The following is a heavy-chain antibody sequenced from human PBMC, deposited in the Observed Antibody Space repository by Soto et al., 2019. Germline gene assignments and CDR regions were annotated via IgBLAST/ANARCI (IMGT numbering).Heavy chain of an antibody. CDR1: GFTFSDYG. D-gene: IGHD3-10*01. V-gene: IGHV3-23*01. Sequence: GGSLRLSCVASGFTFSDYGLYWVRQAPGKGLEWVSTINYSGDSTYYADSVKGRFTVSRDSSKNTLYLQMNSLRVQDTAVYYCARDPSSGSADYWGQGTLVTVSS. CDR2: INYSGDST. CDR3: ARDPSSGSADY. J-gene: IGHJ4*02.